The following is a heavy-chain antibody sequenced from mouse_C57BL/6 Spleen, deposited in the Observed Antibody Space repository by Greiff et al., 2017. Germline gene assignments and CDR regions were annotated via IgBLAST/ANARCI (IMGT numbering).Heavy chain of an antibody. CDR2: IYPGSGST. Sequence: QVQLQQPGAELVKPGASVKMSCKASGYTFTSYWITWVKQRPGQGLEWIGDIYPGSGSTNYNEKFKSKATLTVDTSSSTAYMQLSSLTSEDSAVYYCARGDPYDGYYDYYFDYWGQGTTLTVSS. J-gene: IGHJ2*01. D-gene: IGHD2-3*01. CDR3: ARGDPYDGYYDYYFDY. V-gene: IGHV1-55*01. CDR1: GYTFTSYW.